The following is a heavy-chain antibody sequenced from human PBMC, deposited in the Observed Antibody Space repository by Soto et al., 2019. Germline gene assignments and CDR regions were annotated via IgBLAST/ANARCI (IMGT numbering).Heavy chain of an antibody. J-gene: IGHJ4*02. V-gene: IGHV1-2*02. Sequence: ASVEVSCKASGYTFTGYYMHWVRQAPGQGLEWMGWINPNSGGTNYAQKFQGRVTMTRGTSISTAYMELSRLRSDDTAVYYCARLVATGLYFDYWGQGTLVTVSS. CDR1: GYTFTGYY. D-gene: IGHD5-12*01. CDR3: ARLVATGLYFDY. CDR2: INPNSGGT.